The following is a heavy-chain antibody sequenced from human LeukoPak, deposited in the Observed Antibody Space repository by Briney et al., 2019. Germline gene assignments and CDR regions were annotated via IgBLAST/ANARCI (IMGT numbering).Heavy chain of an antibody. Sequence: PSGTLSLTCAVSGGSISSSNWWSWVRQPPGKGLEWIGEIYHSGSTNYNPSLKSRVTISVDKSKNQFSLKLSSVTAADTAVYYCARAGLAVAGYYYYYYMDVWGKGTTVTVSS. D-gene: IGHD6-19*01. V-gene: IGHV4-4*02. CDR1: GGSISSSNW. CDR2: IYHSGST. CDR3: ARAGLAVAGYYYYYYMDV. J-gene: IGHJ6*03.